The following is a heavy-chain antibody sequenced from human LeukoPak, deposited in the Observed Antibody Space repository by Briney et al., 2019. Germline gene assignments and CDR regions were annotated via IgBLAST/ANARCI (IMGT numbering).Heavy chain of an antibody. CDR1: GYSFTPYY. D-gene: IGHD3-10*01. V-gene: IGHV1-2*02. Sequence: ASVKVSCKASGYSFTPYYIHWVRQAPGQGLEYMGWINPNSGGTNSSQRFQDRVTLTRDTSISTAFMELTRLTSDDTAVYYCARAYGSGSSYHPDYWGQGTLVSVSS. CDR3: ARAYGSGSSYHPDY. CDR2: INPNSGGT. J-gene: IGHJ4*02.